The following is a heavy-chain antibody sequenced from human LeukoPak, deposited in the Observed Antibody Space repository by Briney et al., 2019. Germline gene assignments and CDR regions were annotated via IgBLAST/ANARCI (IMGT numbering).Heavy chain of an antibody. D-gene: IGHD2-2*01. Sequence: GGSLRLSCAASGFSFSTYWMSWVRQAPGKGLQWVANIKQDGSEKNYVDSVKGRFTISRDNAKNSLYLQMNSLRAEDTAVYYCARGGYCSSTSCPIYYYYGMDVWGKGTTVTVSS. V-gene: IGHV3-7*01. CDR3: ARGGYCSSTSCPIYYYYGMDV. CDR2: IKQDGSEK. J-gene: IGHJ6*04. CDR1: GFSFSTYW.